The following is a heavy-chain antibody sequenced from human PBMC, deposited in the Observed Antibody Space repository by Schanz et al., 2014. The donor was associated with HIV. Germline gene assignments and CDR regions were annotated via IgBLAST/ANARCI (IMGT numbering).Heavy chain of an antibody. Sequence: EVQLLESGGNLVHPGGSLRLSCAASGFTFRDSVVSWVRQAPGKGLEWIASISSTSTYRFYAASVKGRFTISRDNSKNTLYLQLSRLRADDTAIYYCAKISGFSVLIKLGCFDYWGQGTLVTVSS. CDR2: ISSTSTYR. J-gene: IGHJ4*02. CDR3: AKISGFSVLIKLGCFDY. D-gene: IGHD3-10*01. CDR1: GFTFRDSV. V-gene: IGHV3-23*01.